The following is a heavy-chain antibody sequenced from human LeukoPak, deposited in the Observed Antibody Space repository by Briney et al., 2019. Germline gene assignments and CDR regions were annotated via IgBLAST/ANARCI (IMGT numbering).Heavy chain of an antibody. CDR3: ARMDVRGSGILPPVY. CDR2: LYYHGNT. CDR1: GESINSNNYY. D-gene: IGHD3-10*01. J-gene: IGHJ4*02. V-gene: IGHV4-39*01. Sequence: PSETLSLTCTVSGESINSNNYYWGWIRQPPGKGLEWIGSLYYHGNTYYNPSLNSRVTISVDTSKNQLSLKLSSVTATDTALYYCARMDVRGSGILPPVYWGQGTLVTVSS.